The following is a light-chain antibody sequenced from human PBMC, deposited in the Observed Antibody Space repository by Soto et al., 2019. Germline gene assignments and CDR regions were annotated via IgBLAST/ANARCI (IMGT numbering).Light chain of an antibody. CDR3: QQSHSSPLT. J-gene: IGKJ1*01. CDR2: VAS. V-gene: IGKV1-39*01. Sequence: DIQMTQSPSSLSASVGDRVTITCRASQSIGPYLSWYQEKPGTPPRLLIYVASSLESGVPSRFSGSASGTDFTLTISSLQPEDFATYYCQQSHSSPLTCGQGTKVEI. CDR1: QSIGPY.